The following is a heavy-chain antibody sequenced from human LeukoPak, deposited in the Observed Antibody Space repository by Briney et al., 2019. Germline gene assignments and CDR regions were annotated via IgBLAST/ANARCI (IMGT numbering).Heavy chain of an antibody. J-gene: IGHJ4*02. CDR1: GGSISSDY. CDR2: IYPSGST. CDR3: ARDTHDYSRPGVHFDY. Sequence: SETLSLTCTVSGGSISSDYWSWIRQPAGKGLEWIGRIYPSGSTNYNPSLKSRVTMSVDTSKNQFSLKLSSVIAADTAVYYCARDTHDYSRPGVHFDYWGQGTLVTVSS. V-gene: IGHV4-4*07. D-gene: IGHD4-11*01.